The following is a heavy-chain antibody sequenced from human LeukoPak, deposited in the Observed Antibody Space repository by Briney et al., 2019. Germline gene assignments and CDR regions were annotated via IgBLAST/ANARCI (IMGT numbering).Heavy chain of an antibody. CDR3: ARAHYDILTGPGPHDY. CDR1: GYTFTSYG. CDR2: ISAYNGNT. Sequence: ASVKVSCKASGYTFTSYGISWVRQAPGQGLEWMGWISAYNGNTNYAQKLQGRVTVTTDTSTSTAYMELRSLRSDDTAVYYCARAHYDILTGPGPHDYWGQGTLVTVSS. V-gene: IGHV1-18*01. D-gene: IGHD3-9*01. J-gene: IGHJ4*02.